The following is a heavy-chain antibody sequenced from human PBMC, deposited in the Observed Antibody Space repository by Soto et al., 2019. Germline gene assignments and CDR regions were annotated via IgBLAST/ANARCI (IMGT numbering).Heavy chain of an antibody. CDR2: ISAYNGNT. J-gene: IGHJ4*02. CDR1: GYTFTSYG. Sequence: ASVKVSCKASGYTFTSYGISWVRQAPGQGLEWMGWISAYNGNTNYAQKLQGRVTMTTDTSTSTAYMELRSLRSDDTAVYYCARDGDDVDTAMATGDYWGQGTLVTVSS. V-gene: IGHV1-18*01. D-gene: IGHD5-18*01. CDR3: ARDGDDVDTAMATGDY.